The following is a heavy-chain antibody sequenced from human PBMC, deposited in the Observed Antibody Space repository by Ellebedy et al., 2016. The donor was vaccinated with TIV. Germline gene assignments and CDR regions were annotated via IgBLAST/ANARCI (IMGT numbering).Heavy chain of an antibody. V-gene: IGHV3-13*01. D-gene: IGHD2-8*01. Sequence: PGGSLRLSCAASGFTFSSYDMHWVRQATGKGLEWVSAIGTAGDTYYPGSVKGRFTISRENAKNSLYLQMNSLRAEDTAVYYCARDRGGYCTNGVCYRNWYFDLWGRGTLVTVSS. CDR3: ARDRGGYCTNGVCYRNWYFDL. J-gene: IGHJ2*01. CDR1: GFTFSSYD. CDR2: IGTAGDT.